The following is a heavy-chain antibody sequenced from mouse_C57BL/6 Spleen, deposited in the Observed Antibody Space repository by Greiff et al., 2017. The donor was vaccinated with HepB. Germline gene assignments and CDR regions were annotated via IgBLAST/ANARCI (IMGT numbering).Heavy chain of an antibody. D-gene: IGHD1-1*01. J-gene: IGHJ2*01. CDR3: ARSVVAIDY. Sequence: QVQLQQPGAELVKPGASVKLSCKASGYTFTSYWMQWVKQRPGQGLEWIGEIDPSDSYTNYNQKFKGKATLTVDTSSSTAYMQLSSLTSEDSAVYYCARSVVAIDYWGQGTTLTVSS. CDR1: GYTFTSYW. V-gene: IGHV1-50*01. CDR2: IDPSDSYT.